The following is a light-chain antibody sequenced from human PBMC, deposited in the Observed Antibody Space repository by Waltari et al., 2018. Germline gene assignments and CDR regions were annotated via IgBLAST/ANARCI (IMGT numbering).Light chain of an antibody. J-gene: IGLJ3*02. CDR1: SSDVGGYNY. V-gene: IGLV2-14*01. Sequence: QSALTQPASVSGSPGQSITISCTGTSSDVGGYNYASWYQQHPGDAPKLMIYEVSNRPSGVSYRFSGSKSGNTASLTISGLQAEDEADYYCSSYTSSSTWVFGGGTKLTVL. CDR3: SSYTSSSTWV. CDR2: EVS.